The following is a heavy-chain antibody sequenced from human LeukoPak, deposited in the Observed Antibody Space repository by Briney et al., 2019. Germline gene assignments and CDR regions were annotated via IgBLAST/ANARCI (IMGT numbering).Heavy chain of an antibody. CDR1: GYTFTSYA. CDR3: ARDTIEGIAATGTFDY. J-gene: IGHJ4*02. Sequence: ASVKVSCKASGYTFTSYAITWVRQAPGQGLEWMGWISAYNGNINYAQKVQGRVTITADKSTSTAYMELSSLRSEDTAVYYCARDTIEGIAATGTFDYWGQGTLVTVSS. CDR2: ISAYNGNI. D-gene: IGHD6-25*01. V-gene: IGHV1-18*01.